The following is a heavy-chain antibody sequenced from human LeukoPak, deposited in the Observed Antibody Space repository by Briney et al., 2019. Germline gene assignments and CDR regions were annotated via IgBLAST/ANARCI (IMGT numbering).Heavy chain of an antibody. J-gene: IGHJ4*02. V-gene: IGHV3-9*01. Sequence: PGGSLRLSCAASGFTFDDYAMHWVRQAPGKGLEWVSGISWNSGSIGYADSVKGRFTISRDNAKNSLYLQMNSLRAEDTALYYCAKDTITMVRGVKDSDYYFDYWGQGTLVTVSS. CDR1: GFTFDDYA. CDR3: AKDTITMVRGVKDSDYYFDY. CDR2: ISWNSGSI. D-gene: IGHD3-10*01.